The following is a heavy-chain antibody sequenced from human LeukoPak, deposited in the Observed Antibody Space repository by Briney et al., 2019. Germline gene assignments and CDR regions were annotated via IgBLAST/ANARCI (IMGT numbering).Heavy chain of an antibody. CDR1: GGSINSSSYY. J-gene: IGHJ4*02. Sequence: PSETLSLTCTVSGGSINSSSYYWGWIRQPPGKGLEWIGSIFYSGNTYDNPSLKSRVTISVDTSKNQFSLKLNSVTAADTAVYYCARHRSKWLRSSFDYWGQGTLVTVSS. CDR3: ARHRSKWLRSSFDY. CDR2: IFYSGNT. V-gene: IGHV4-39*01. D-gene: IGHD5-12*01.